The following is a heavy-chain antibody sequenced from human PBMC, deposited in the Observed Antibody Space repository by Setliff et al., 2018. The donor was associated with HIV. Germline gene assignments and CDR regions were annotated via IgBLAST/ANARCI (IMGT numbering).Heavy chain of an antibody. J-gene: IGHJ4*02. CDR2: IWYDGIHK. V-gene: IGHV3-33*01. CDR3: TTGTRLVD. D-gene: IGHD2-21*01. Sequence: GGSLRLSCAASGFTFSDYGMHWVRQAPGKGLEWVAVIWYDGIHKYYADSVKGRLTISRDNSKNTLYLQMNSLRAEDTALYYCTTGTRLVDWGQGALVTVSS. CDR1: GFTFSDYG.